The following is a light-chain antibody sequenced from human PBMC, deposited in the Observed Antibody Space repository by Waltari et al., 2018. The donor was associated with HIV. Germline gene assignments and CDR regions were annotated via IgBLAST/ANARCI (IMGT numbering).Light chain of an antibody. CDR3: QSYDSSLSSYV. J-gene: IGLJ1*01. Sequence: QSVLTQPPSVSGAPGQRVTISCTGSSSTIGAGFDVHWYQQLPGIAPKLLIYAATNRHSGVPDRFSGSKSGTSASLAITGLQAEDEADYYCQSYDSSLSSYVFASGTRVTVL. V-gene: IGLV1-40*01. CDR2: AAT. CDR1: SSTIGAGFD.